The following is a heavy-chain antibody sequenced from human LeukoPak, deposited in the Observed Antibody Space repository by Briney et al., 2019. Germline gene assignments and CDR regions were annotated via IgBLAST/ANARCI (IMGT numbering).Heavy chain of an antibody. CDR1: GYSFASYW. J-gene: IGHJ4*02. CDR3: ARQDSSGYYFLY. D-gene: IGHD3-22*01. CDR2: IYPGDSDA. V-gene: IGHV5-51*01. Sequence: GESLKISCKGSGYSFASYWIGWVRQMPGQGLAWMGIIYPGDSDARYSPSFQGQVTFSVDKSISTAYLQWSSLKASDTAMYYSARQDSSGYYFLYWGQGTLVTISS.